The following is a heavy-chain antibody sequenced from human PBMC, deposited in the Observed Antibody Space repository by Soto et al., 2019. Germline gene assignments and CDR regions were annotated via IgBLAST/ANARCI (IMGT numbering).Heavy chain of an antibody. CDR2: IIPIFGTA. Sequence: SVKVSCKASGGTFSSYAISWVRQAPGQGLEWMGGIIPIFGTANYAQKFQGRVTITADESTSTAYMELSSLRSEDTAVYYCARDSPTVTHDSFYYYGMDVWGQGTTVTVSS. CDR3: ARDSPTVTHDSFYYYGMDV. D-gene: IGHD4-17*01. CDR1: GGTFSSYA. V-gene: IGHV1-69*13. J-gene: IGHJ6*02.